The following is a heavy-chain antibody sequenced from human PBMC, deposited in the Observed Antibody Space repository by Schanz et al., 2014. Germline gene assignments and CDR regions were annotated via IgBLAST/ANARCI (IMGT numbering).Heavy chain of an antibody. Sequence: EVQLVESGGGLVQPGRSLRLSCAASGFPFNEYGKLWVRQAPGKGLEWVSSISWNSGSIDYADSVKGRFTISRDNAKNSLYLQMNSLRAEDTALYYCAKDGIMVQGVIWERYFDSGGQGTLVTVSA. J-gene: IGHJ4*02. CDR1: GFPFNEYG. V-gene: IGHV3-9*01. CDR3: AKDGIMVQGVIWERYFDS. D-gene: IGHD3-10*01. CDR2: ISWNSGSI.